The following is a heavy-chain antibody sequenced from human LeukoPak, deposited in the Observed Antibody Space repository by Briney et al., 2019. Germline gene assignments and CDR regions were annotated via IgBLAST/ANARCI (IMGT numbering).Heavy chain of an antibody. D-gene: IGHD3-3*01. CDR2: IHYSGSS. CDR3: ARQQGYYDFETATAFPPYYFDS. J-gene: IGHJ4*02. V-gene: IGHV4-39*01. CDR1: GGSITSKNYY. Sequence: PSETLSLTCTVSGGSITSKNYYWGWIRQSPGKGLEWIGSIHYSGSSYYNPSLKSRVFISVDTSKSQFFLRVSSVTVADTAIYYCARQQGYYDFETATAFPPYYFDSWGQGTLVTGSS.